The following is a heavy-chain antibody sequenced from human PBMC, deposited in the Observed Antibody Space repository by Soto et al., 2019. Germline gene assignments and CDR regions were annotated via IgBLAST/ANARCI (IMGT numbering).Heavy chain of an antibody. CDR3: ARVYGIAAAGSTHTVFDP. CDR2: INHSGST. V-gene: IGHV4-34*01. CDR1: GGSFSGYY. D-gene: IGHD6-13*01. J-gene: IGHJ5*02. Sequence: KPSETLSLTCAVYGGSFSGYYWSWIRQPPGKGLEWIGEINHSGSTNYNPSLKSRVTISVDTSKNQFSLKLSSVTAADTAVYYCARVYGIAAAGSTHTVFDPWGQGTLVTVSS.